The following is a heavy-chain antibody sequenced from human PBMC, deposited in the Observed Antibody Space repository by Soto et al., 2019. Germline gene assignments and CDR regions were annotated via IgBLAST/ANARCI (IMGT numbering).Heavy chain of an antibody. CDR1: GGSISTSGYH. D-gene: IGHD3-10*01. Sequence: QLHLQESGPGLVKPSETLSLTCTVSGGSISTSGYHWGWIRQPPGKGLEWIGIIYDSGRTYYTPSLKSRVPMSMDTSKTQISLKLSSVPAADTAMCFCARRVRFGSGSYSGEWGPGTLVTVSS. CDR3: ARRVRFGSGSYSGE. V-gene: IGHV4-39*01. CDR2: IYDSGRT. J-gene: IGHJ4*02.